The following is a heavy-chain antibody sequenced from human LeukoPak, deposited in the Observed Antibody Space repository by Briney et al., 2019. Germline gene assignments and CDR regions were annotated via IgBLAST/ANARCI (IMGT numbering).Heavy chain of an antibody. CDR1: GFTFSNYW. V-gene: IGHV3-74*01. D-gene: IGHD6-19*01. J-gene: IGHJ4*02. CDR2: INSDGSST. CDR3: ARDLPSRIAVAATYY. Sequence: PGGSLRLSCAASGFTFSNYWMHWVRQAPGKGLVWVSRINSDGSSTSYADSVKGRFTISRDNAKNTLYLQMNSLRAEDTAVYYCARDLPSRIAVAATYYWGQGTLVTVSS.